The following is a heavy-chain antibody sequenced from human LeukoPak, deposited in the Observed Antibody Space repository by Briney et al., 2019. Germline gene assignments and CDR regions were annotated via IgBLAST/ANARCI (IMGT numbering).Heavy chain of an antibody. CDR2: IIPILGIA. J-gene: IGHJ3*02. CDR3: AREKRRTPFRGYSNDAFDI. Sequence: SVKVSCKASGGTFSSYAISWVRQAPGQGLEWMGRIIPILGIANYAQKFQGRVTITADKSTSTAYMELSSLRSEDTAVYYCAREKRRTPFRGYSNDAFDIWGQGTMVTVSS. CDR1: GGTFSSYA. D-gene: IGHD3-22*01. V-gene: IGHV1-69*04.